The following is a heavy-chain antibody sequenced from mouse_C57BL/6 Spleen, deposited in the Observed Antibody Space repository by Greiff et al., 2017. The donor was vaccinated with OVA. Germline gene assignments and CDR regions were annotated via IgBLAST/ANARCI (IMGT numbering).Heavy chain of an antibody. CDR2: ISSGSSTI. D-gene: IGHD2-5*01. J-gene: IGHJ4*01. CDR1: GFTFSDYG. V-gene: IGHV5-17*01. Sequence: EVMLVESGGGLVKPGGSLKLSCAASGFTFSDYGMHWVRQAPEKGLEWVAYISSGSSTIYYADTVKGRFTISRDNAKNTLFLQMTSLRSEDTAMYYCARTDYSNYLYYAMDYWGQGTSVTVSS. CDR3: ARTDYSNYLYYAMDY.